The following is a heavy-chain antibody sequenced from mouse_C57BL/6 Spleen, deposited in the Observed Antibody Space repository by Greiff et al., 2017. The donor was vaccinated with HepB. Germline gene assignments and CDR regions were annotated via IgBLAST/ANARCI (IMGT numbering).Heavy chain of an antibody. Sequence: VQLQQSGAELVKPGASVKMSCKASGYTFTSYWRTWVKQRPGQGREWIGDSYPGSGSTNYNEKFKSKATLTVDTSSSTAYMQLSSLTSEDSAVYYCARWRYDSNFDYWGQGTTLTVSS. D-gene: IGHD2-4*01. CDR1: GYTFTSYW. V-gene: IGHV1-55*01. CDR2: SYPGSGST. J-gene: IGHJ2*01. CDR3: ARWRYDSNFDY.